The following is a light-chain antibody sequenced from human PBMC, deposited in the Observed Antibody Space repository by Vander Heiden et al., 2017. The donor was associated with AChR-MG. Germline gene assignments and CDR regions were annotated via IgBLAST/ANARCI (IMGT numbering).Light chain of an antibody. V-gene: IGLV1-40*01. CDR3: QSYDSSLSGSWV. CDR2: GNS. Sequence: QPVLTPPPSVSWAPGPRVTIPCTGSSSNIGAGYDVHWYQQLPGTAPKLLIYGNSNRPSGVPDRFSGSKSGTSASLAITGLQAEDEADYYCQSYDSSLSGSWVFGGGTKLTVL. CDR1: SSNIGAGYD. J-gene: IGLJ3*02.